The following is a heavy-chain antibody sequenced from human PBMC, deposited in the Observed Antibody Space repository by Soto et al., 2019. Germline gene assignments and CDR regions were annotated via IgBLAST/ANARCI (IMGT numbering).Heavy chain of an antibody. CDR2: ISWNSGSI. J-gene: IGHJ6*02. V-gene: IGHV3-9*01. CDR3: AKDIRKHYDFWSGYPYSYYGMDV. Sequence: EVQLVESGGGLVQPGRSLRLSCAASGFTFDDYAMHWVRQAPGKGLEWVSGISWNSGSIGYADSVKGRFTISRDNAKNSLYLQMNSLRAEDTALYYCAKDIRKHYDFWSGYPYSYYGMDVWGQGTTVTVSS. D-gene: IGHD3-3*01. CDR1: GFTFDDYA.